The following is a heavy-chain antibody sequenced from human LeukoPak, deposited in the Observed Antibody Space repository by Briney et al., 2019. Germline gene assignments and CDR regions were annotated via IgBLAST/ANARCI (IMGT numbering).Heavy chain of an antibody. CDR3: ARGGWWIAVAGSYDY. CDR1: GGSFSSYY. Sequence: PSETLSLTCAVYGGSFSSYYWSWIRQPPGKGLEWIGEINHSGSTNYNPSLKSRVTISVDTSKNQFSLKLSSATAADTAVYYCARGGWWIAVAGSYDYWGQGTLVTVSS. D-gene: IGHD6-19*01. V-gene: IGHV4-34*01. CDR2: INHSGST. J-gene: IGHJ4*02.